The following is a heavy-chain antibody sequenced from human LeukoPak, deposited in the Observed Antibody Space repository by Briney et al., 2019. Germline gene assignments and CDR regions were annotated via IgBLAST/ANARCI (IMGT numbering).Heavy chain of an antibody. D-gene: IGHD4-17*01. CDR3: ARHSYGDYVRFDP. CDR1: GGSISSGGYY. J-gene: IGHJ5*02. V-gene: IGHV4-31*03. Sequence: PSETLSLTCTVSGGSISSGGYYWSWIRQHPGKGLEWIGYIYYSGSTYYNPSLKGRVTISVDTSKNQFSLKLSSVTAADTAVYYCARHSYGDYVRFDPWGQGTLVTVSP. CDR2: IYYSGST.